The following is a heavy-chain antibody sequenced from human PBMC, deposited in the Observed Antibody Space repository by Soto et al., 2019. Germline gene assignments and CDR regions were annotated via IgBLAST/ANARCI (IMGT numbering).Heavy chain of an antibody. CDR2: IIPIFGTA. CDR1: GGTFSSYA. Sequence: SVKVSCKASGGTFSSYAISWVRQAPGQGLEWMGGIIPIFGTANYAQKFQGRVTITADESTSTAYMELSSLRSEDTAVYYCARTLNDSSGYYQYYFDYWGQGTLVTVSS. J-gene: IGHJ4*02. D-gene: IGHD3-22*01. V-gene: IGHV1-69*13. CDR3: ARTLNDSSGYYQYYFDY.